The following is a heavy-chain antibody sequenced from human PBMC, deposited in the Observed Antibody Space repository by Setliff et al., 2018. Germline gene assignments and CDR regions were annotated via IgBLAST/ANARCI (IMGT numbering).Heavy chain of an antibody. D-gene: IGHD1-1*01. CDR3: ARTGTYRYFDY. Sequence: SETLSLTCTVSGASVSGNSYYWGWIRQPPGKGLEWIGRIYYRGDTYYNASLKSRLTLSVDTSKNQVSLNLRSVTAADTAVYYCARTGTYRYFDYWGQGTQVTVSS. CDR1: GASVSGNSYY. V-gene: IGHV4-39*01. J-gene: IGHJ4*02. CDR2: IYYRGDT.